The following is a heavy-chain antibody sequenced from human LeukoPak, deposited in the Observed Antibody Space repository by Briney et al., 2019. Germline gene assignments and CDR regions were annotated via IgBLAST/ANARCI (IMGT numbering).Heavy chain of an antibody. V-gene: IGHV3-33*01. CDR1: GFTFSSYG. CDR2: IWYDGSNK. CDR3: AGGELLYYFDY. D-gene: IGHD1-26*01. Sequence: GGSLRLSCAASGFTFSSYGMHWVRQAPGKGLEWVAVIWYDGSNKHYADSVKGRFTISRDNSKNTLYLQMNSLRAGDTAVYYCAGGELLYYFDYWGQGTLVTVSS. J-gene: IGHJ4*02.